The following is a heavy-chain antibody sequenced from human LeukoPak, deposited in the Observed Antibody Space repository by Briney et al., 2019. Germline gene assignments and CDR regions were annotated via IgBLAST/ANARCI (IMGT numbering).Heavy chain of an antibody. CDR2: ISYDGSNK. Sequence: PGGSLRLSCAASGFTFSSYAMHWVRQAPGKGLEWVAVISYDGSNKYYADSVKGRFTISRDNSKNTLYLQMNSLRAEDTAVYYCARDDFWSGYYYYYMDVWGKGTTVTVSS. CDR1: GFTFSSYA. CDR3: ARDDFWSGYYYYYMDV. D-gene: IGHD3-3*01. J-gene: IGHJ6*03. V-gene: IGHV3-30-3*01.